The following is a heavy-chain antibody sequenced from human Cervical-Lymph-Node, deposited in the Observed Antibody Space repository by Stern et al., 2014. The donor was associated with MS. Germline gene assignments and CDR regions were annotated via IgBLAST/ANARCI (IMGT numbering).Heavy chain of an antibody. Sequence: VQLVESGPEVKKPGSSVKVSCKASGGTFSSHAISWVRQAPGQGLEWVGGIIAIFGAPRYSQTFQGRVTITAGKSTNTAYMELTSLRSDDTAVFYCARGKQWLYTTIPPFDYWGQGTLVIVSS. D-gene: IGHD6-19*01. CDR3: ARGKQWLYTTIPPFDY. CDR1: GGTFSSHA. J-gene: IGHJ4*02. CDR2: IIAIFGAP. V-gene: IGHV1-69*06.